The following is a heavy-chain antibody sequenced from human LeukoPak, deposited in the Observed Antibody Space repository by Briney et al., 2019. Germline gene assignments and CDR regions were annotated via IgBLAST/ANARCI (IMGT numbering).Heavy chain of an antibody. CDR3: AKDSCSGGSCYSPY. CDR2: ISGSGGTT. Sequence: PGGSLRLSCAASGFTFSSYAMSWVRQAPGKGLEWVSAISGSGGTTYYADSVKGRFTISSDNSKNTLYLQMNSLRADDTAVYYCAKDSCSGGSCYSPYWGQGTLVTVSS. CDR1: GFTFSSYA. V-gene: IGHV3-23*01. J-gene: IGHJ4*02. D-gene: IGHD2-15*01.